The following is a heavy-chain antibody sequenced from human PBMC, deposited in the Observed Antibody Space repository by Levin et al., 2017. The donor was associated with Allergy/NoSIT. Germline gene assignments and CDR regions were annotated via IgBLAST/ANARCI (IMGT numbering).Heavy chain of an antibody. V-gene: IGHV3-15*01. Sequence: GGSLRLSCAASGFTFSNAWMSWVRQAPGKGLEWVGRLKGKTDGGTTDYSAPVKGRFTISRDDSANTLYLQMNSLKTEDTAVYYCTAGPNVELLFGYWGQGTLVTVSS. CDR3: TAGPNVELLFGY. CDR1: GFTFSNAW. J-gene: IGHJ4*02. D-gene: IGHD1-7*01. CDR2: LKGKTDGGTT.